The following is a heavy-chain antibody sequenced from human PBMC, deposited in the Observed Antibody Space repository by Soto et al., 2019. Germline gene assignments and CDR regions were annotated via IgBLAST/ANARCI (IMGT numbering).Heavy chain of an antibody. CDR3: ARHPTIAVAGIAFDP. D-gene: IGHD6-19*01. Sequence: NPSETLSLTCAVYGGSFSGYYWSWIRQPPGKGLEWIGEINHSGSTNYNPSLKSRVTISVDTSKNQFSLKLSSVTAADTAVYYCARHPTIAVAGIAFDPWGQGTLVTVSS. V-gene: IGHV4-34*01. CDR2: INHSGST. J-gene: IGHJ5*02. CDR1: GGSFSGYY.